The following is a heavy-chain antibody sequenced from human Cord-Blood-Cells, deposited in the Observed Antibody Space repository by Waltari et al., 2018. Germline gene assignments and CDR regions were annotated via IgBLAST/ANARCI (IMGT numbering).Heavy chain of an antibody. Sequence: EVQLVESGGGLVKPGGSLRLSWAASGFTFSSYSMNWVRQAPGKGLEWVSSISSSSSYIYYADSVKGRFTISRDNAKNSLYLQMNSLRAEDTAVYYCARDGVAARDYWGQGTLVTVSS. CDR2: ISSSSSYI. CDR1: GFTFSSYS. D-gene: IGHD6-6*01. CDR3: ARDGVAARDY. J-gene: IGHJ4*02. V-gene: IGHV3-21*01.